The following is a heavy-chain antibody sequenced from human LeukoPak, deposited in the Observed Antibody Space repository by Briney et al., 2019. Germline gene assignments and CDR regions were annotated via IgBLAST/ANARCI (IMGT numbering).Heavy chain of an antibody. V-gene: IGHV1-2*02. CDR2: INPNSGGT. CDR3: ARDEGGYGSGSYYNDYYYYYMDV. Sequence: GASVKVSCKASGYTFTGYYMHWVRQAPGQGLEWMGWINPNSGGTNYAQKFQGRVTMTRDTSISTAYMELRSLRSDDTAVYYCARDEGGYGSGSYYNDYYYYYMDVWGKGTTVTISS. D-gene: IGHD3-10*01. J-gene: IGHJ6*03. CDR1: GYTFTGYY.